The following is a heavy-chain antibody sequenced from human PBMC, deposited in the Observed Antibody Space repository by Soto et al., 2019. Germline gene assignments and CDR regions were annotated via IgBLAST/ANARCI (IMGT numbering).Heavy chain of an antibody. CDR3: ARRGYGGYGGGDAFDI. CDR2: IYPSDSYT. D-gene: IGHD5-12*01. CDR1: GYNFAGYW. Sequence: PGESLKISCKGSGYNFAGYWIAWVRQMPGKGLELMGIIYPSDSYTNYSPSFQGHVTISADKSVSTAYLQWSSLKAADTAMYYCARRGYGGYGGGDAFDIWGQGTMVTVSS. V-gene: IGHV5-10-1*01. J-gene: IGHJ3*02.